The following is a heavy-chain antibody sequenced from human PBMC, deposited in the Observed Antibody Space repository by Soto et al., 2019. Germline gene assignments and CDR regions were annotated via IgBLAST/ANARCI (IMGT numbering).Heavy chain of an antibody. D-gene: IGHD3-10*01. Sequence: EVQLVQSGAEVKKPGESLKISCKGSGYSFTSYWIGWVRQMPGKGLEWMGIIYPGDSDTRYSPSFQGQVTISADKSISTAYLQWSSLKASDTAMYYCASTTYYYGSGSLDYFDYWGQGTLVTVSS. CDR1: GYSFTSYW. J-gene: IGHJ4*02. V-gene: IGHV5-51*03. CDR2: IYPGDSDT. CDR3: ASTTYYYGSGSLDYFDY.